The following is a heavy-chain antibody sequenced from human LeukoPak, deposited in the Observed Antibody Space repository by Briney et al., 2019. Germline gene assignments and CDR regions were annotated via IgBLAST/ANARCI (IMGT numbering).Heavy chain of an antibody. J-gene: IGHJ4*02. CDR3: AMGVGAPEDLAVAADFD. Sequence: SVKVSCKASGGTFSSYVINWVRQAPGQGLEWIGGIIPIFGIANYAQKFQGRVTITADKSTSTVYMELSSLRSEDTAVYYCAMGVGAPEDLAVAADFDWGQGTLVTVSS. V-gene: IGHV1-69*10. D-gene: IGHD6-19*01. CDR2: IIPIFGIA. CDR1: GGTFSSYV.